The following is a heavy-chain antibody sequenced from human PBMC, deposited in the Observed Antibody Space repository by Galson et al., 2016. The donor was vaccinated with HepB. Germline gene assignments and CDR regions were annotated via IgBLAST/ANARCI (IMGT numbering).Heavy chain of an antibody. V-gene: IGHV3-15*01. CDR2: IKSKTDGETT. D-gene: IGHD2-8*02. J-gene: IGHJ4*02. Sequence: SLRLSCAASGFTFSNAWMSWVRQAPGKGLEWVGRIKSKTDGETTDYAAPVKGRFSISRDDSKNTLYLQMNSLKNEDTAVYYCTKGSYWLVDSWGQGTLVTVSS. CDR1: GFTFSNAW. CDR3: TKGSYWLVDS.